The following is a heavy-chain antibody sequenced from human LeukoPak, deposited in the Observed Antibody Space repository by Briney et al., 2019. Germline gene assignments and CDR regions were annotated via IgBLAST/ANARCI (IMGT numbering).Heavy chain of an antibody. CDR3: ARGYCSGGSCLYHYYYYGMDV. Sequence: ASVKVSCKASGGTFSSYAISWVRQAPGQGLEWMGRIIPILGIANYAQKFQGRVTITADKSTSTAYMELSSLRSEDTAVYYCARGYCSGGSCLYHYYYYGMDVWGQGTTVTVSS. CDR1: GGTFSSYA. D-gene: IGHD2-15*01. CDR2: IIPILGIA. J-gene: IGHJ6*02. V-gene: IGHV1-69*04.